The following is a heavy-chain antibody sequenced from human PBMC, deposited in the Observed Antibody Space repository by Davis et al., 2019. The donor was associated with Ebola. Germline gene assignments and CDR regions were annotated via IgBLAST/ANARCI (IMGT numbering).Heavy chain of an antibody. V-gene: IGHV1-18*01. J-gene: IGHJ4*02. CDR3: ARTESGYDYGDFGY. CDR2: ISAYNGNT. D-gene: IGHD4-17*01. Sequence: AASVKVSCKASGYTFTSYGISWVRQAPGQGLEWMGWISAYNGNTNYAQKLQGRVTMTTDTSTSTAYMELRSLRSEDTAVYYCARTESGYDYGDFGYWGQGTLVTVSS. CDR1: GYTFTSYG.